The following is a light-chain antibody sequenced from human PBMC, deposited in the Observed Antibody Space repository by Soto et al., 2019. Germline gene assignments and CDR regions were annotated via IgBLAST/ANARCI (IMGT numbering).Light chain of an antibody. Sequence: DIQLTQSPSSVPASVGDRVTITCRASQGVSRWLAWYQQNPGQAPKLLIYGASNLQSGVPSRFSGSGSGTDFTLTISSLQSDDFATYYCQQYNSYSFGQGTKVDIK. CDR1: QGVSRW. V-gene: IGKV1-12*01. CDR3: QQYNSYS. CDR2: GAS. J-gene: IGKJ1*01.